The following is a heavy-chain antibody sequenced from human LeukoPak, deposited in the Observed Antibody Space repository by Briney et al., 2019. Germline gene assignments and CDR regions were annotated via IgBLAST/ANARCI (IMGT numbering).Heavy chain of an antibody. J-gene: IGHJ6*03. Sequence: GGSLRLSCAASGFTFSNYAMSWVRQAPGKGLEWVSAISGSGGSTYYADSVKGRFTISRDNSKNSLYLQMNSLRAEDTAVYYCARDRKKERAYYYYYMDVWGKGTTVTVSS. V-gene: IGHV3-23*01. CDR1: GFTFSNYA. D-gene: IGHD5-24*01. CDR2: ISGSGGST. CDR3: ARDRKKERAYYYYYMDV.